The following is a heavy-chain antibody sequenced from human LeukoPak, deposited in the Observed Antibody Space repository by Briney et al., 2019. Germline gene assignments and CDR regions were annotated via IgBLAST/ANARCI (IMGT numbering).Heavy chain of an antibody. J-gene: IGHJ5*02. V-gene: IGHV6-1*01. CDR3: ARRLTQYDCFDP. Sequence: SQTLSLTCAISGDSVSSDSAAWNWIRQSPSRGLEWLGRTYYRSTWYNDYAVSVRGRITVNPDTSKNQFSLHLNSVTPEDTAVYYCARRLTQYDCFDPWGQGILVTVSS. D-gene: IGHD2-2*01. CDR1: GDSVSSDSAA. CDR2: TYYRSTWYN.